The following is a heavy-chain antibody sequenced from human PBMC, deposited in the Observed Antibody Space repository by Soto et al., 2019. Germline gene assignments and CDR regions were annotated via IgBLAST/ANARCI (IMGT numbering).Heavy chain of an antibody. V-gene: IGHV1-2*02. D-gene: IGHD1-7*01. CDR2: INPNSGGT. CDR3: AREELYYYYGMDV. Sequence: ASVKVSCKASGYTFTGYYMHRVRQAPGQGLEWMGWINPNSGGTNYAQKFQGRVTMTRDTSISTAYMELSRLRSDDTAVYYCAREELYYYYGMDVWGQGTTVTVSS. CDR1: GYTFTGYY. J-gene: IGHJ6*02.